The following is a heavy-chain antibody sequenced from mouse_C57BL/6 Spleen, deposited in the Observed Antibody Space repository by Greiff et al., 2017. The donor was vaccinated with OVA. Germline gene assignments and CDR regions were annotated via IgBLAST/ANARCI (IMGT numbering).Heavy chain of an antibody. CDR2: IDPSDSYT. Sequence: VQLQQSGAELVRPGTSVKLSCKASGYTFTSYWMHWVKQRPGQGLEWIGVIDPSDSYTNYNQKFKGKATLTVDTSSSTAYMQLSSLTSEDSAVYYCAIPPFDYWGQGTTLTVSS. CDR1: GYTFTSYW. CDR3: AIPPFDY. V-gene: IGHV1-59*01. J-gene: IGHJ2*01.